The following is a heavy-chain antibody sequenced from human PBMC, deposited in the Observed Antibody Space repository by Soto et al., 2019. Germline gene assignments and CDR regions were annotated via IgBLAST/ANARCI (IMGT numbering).Heavy chain of an antibody. V-gene: IGHV4-59*01. CDR1: GGSISSYY. CDR3: ARVSITDYYSGMDV. D-gene: IGHD3-10*01. Sequence: NPSETLSLTCAVSGGSISSYYWSWIRQPPGKGLEWIGYIYYSGSTNYNPSLKSRVTISVDTSKNQFSLKLSSVTAADTAVYYCARVSITDYYSGMDVWGQGTTVTVSS. J-gene: IGHJ6*02. CDR2: IYYSGST.